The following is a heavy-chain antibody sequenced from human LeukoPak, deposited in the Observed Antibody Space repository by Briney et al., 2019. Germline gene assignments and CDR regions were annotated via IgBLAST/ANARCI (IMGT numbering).Heavy chain of an antibody. D-gene: IGHD6-19*01. J-gene: IGHJ4*02. CDR3: ARHIAIAGLRGFDY. Sequence: SETLSLTCAGSGGSISSNWWSWVRQPPGKGLEWIWEIHHSGTTNSNPSLKSRLTIAVDKSKNQFSLNLSSVTAADTAVYYCARHIAIAGLRGFDYWGQGTLVTVSS. CDR2: IHHSGTT. V-gene: IGHV4-4*02. CDR1: GGSISSNW.